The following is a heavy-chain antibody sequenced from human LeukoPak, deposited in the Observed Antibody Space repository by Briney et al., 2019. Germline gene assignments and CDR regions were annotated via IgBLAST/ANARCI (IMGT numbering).Heavy chain of an antibody. CDR1: GGSISSYY. CDR3: ARGRDSRGYQFKGFDS. Sequence: SETLSLTCTVSGGSISSYYWSWIRQPPGKGLEWIGYINYSGSTNYNPSLKSRVTISVDTSKNQFSLRLSSVTAADTAVYYCARGRDSRGYQFKGFDSWGQGTLVTVSS. D-gene: IGHD3-22*01. V-gene: IGHV4-59*08. J-gene: IGHJ4*02. CDR2: INYSGST.